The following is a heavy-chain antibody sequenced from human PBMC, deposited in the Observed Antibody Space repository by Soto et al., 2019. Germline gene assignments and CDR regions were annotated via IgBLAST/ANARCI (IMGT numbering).Heavy chain of an antibody. Sequence: EVQLLESGGGLVQPGGSLRLSCAASGFTFSSYAMSWVRQAPGKGLEWVSAIGGSGGSTYYADSVKGRFTISRDNSKNTLYLQMNGLRAEDTAVYYCAKEGGYCSSTSCYGRVYYWGQGTLVTVSS. CDR2: IGGSGGST. D-gene: IGHD2-2*03. J-gene: IGHJ4*02. V-gene: IGHV3-23*01. CDR3: AKEGGYCSSTSCYGRVYY. CDR1: GFTFSSYA.